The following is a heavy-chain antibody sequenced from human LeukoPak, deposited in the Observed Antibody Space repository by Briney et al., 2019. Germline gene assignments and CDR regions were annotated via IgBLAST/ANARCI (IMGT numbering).Heavy chain of an antibody. CDR2: IYYSGST. CDR1: GGSISSSSYY. V-gene: IGHV4-39*07. D-gene: IGHD1-14*01. J-gene: IGHJ4*02. CDR3: ARSPSPPHLFANHPYYFDY. Sequence: SETLSLTCTVSGGSISSSSYYWGWIRQPPGKGLEWIGSIYYSGSTYYNPSLKSRVTISVDTSKNQFSLKLSSVTAADTAVYYCARSPSPPHLFANHPYYFDYWGQGTLVTVSS.